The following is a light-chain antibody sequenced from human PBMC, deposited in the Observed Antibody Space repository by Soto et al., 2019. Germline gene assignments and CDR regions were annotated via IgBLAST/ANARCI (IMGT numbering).Light chain of an antibody. J-gene: IGLJ1*01. CDR1: NMGRKS. Sequence: SYELTQPPSLSVAPGKTARITCGGNNMGRKSVHWYQQKPGQAPVLVIYYDSGRPSGIPERFSGSNSGNTATLTISRVEDGDEADYYCQVWDSSSDRYYVFGTGTKVTVL. V-gene: IGLV3-21*04. CDR2: YDS. CDR3: QVWDSSSDRYYV.